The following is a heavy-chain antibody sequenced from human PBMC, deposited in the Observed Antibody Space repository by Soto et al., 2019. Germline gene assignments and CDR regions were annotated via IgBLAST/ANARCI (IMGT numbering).Heavy chain of an antibody. CDR2: MNPNSGNT. V-gene: IGHV1-8*01. Sequence: QVQLVQSGAEVKKPGASVKVSCKASGYTFTSYYINWVRQATGQGLEWMGWMNPNSGNTGYAQKVQGRVTILKSTSISTGYMELSTLRSEDTAVYYCARTLYGNNVDYWGQGTLVTVSS. D-gene: IGHD3-10*01. CDR3: ARTLYGNNVDY. CDR1: GYTFTSYY. J-gene: IGHJ4*02.